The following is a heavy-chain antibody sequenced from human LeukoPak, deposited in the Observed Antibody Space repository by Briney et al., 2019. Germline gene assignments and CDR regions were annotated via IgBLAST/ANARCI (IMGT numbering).Heavy chain of an antibody. CDR3: ARVGVDLWFDP. V-gene: IGHV1-2*06. CDR1: GYTFTGYY. D-gene: IGHD3/OR15-3a*01. CDR2: INPNTGGT. J-gene: IGHJ5*02. Sequence: RASVKVSCKASGYTFTGYYIHWVRRAPGQGLEWMGRINPNTGGTNYAQKFQGRVTMTRDTSISTAYMELSRLTSDDTAVYYCARVGVDLWFDPWGQGTLVTVSS.